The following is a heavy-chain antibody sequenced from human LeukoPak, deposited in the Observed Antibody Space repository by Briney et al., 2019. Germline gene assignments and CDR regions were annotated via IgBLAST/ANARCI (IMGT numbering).Heavy chain of an antibody. CDR2: ISWNSGSI. J-gene: IGHJ4*02. CDR1: GFTFDDYA. V-gene: IGHV3-9*01. CDR3: AKDIVGYYDSRVFDY. D-gene: IGHD3-22*01. Sequence: GRSLRFSCAASGFTFDDYAMHWVRQAPGKGLEWVSGISWNSGSIGYADSVKGRFTISRDNAKNSLYLQMNSLRAEDTALYYCAKDIVGYYDSRVFDYWGQGTLVTVSS.